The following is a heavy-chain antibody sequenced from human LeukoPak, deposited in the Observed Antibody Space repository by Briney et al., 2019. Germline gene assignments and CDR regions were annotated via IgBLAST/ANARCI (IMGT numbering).Heavy chain of an antibody. J-gene: IGHJ3*02. CDR1: GFTFSSYE. CDR3: AKDRLSGSYYDGAFDI. CDR2: ISYDGSNK. Sequence: GGSLRLSCVASGFTFSSYEMNWVRQAPGKGLEWVAVISYDGSNKYYADSVKGRFTISRDNSKNTLYLQMNSLRAEDTAVYYCAKDRLSGSYYDGAFDIWGQGTMVTVSS. V-gene: IGHV3-30*04. D-gene: IGHD1-26*01.